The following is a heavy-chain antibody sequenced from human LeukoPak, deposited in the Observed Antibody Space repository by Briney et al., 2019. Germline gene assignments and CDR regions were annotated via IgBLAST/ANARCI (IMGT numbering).Heavy chain of an antibody. CDR3: AKGQWELPRSLAFDY. J-gene: IGHJ4*02. CDR1: GFTFSSYA. Sequence: GGSLRLSCAASGFTFSSYAMSWVRQAPGKGLEWVSGISSNGGSTYYAASVKGRFTISRDNSKNTLSLQMNSLRAEDTAVYYCAKGQWELPRSLAFDYWGQGTLVTVSS. CDR2: ISSNGGST. V-gene: IGHV3-23*01. D-gene: IGHD1-26*01.